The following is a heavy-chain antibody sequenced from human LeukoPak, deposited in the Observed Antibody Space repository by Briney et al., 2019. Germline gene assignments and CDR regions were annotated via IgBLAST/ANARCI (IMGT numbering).Heavy chain of an antibody. J-gene: IGHJ4*02. V-gene: IGHV3-30-3*01. CDR1: GFTFSSYA. D-gene: IGHD4-17*01. CDR3: ARGTQTTTVF. CDR2: ISYDGSNK. Sequence: GGSLRLSCAASGFTFSSYAMHWVRQAPGKGLEWVAVISYDGSNKYYADSVKGRFTISRDNSKNTLYLQMNSLRAEDTAVYYCARGTQTTTVFWGQGTLVTVSS.